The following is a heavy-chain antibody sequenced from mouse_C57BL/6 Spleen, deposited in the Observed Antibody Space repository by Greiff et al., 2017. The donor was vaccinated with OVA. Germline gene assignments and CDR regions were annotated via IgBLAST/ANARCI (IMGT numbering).Heavy chain of an antibody. CDR3: ARGGTGTYFDY. J-gene: IGHJ2*01. D-gene: IGHD4-1*01. Sequence: VHVKQSGPELVKPGASVKISCKASGYSFTDYNMNWVKQSNGKSLEWIGVLNPNYGTTSYNQKFKGKATLTVDQSSSTAYMQLNSLTSEDSAVYYCARGGTGTYFDYWGQGTTLTVSS. CDR2: LNPNYGTT. V-gene: IGHV1-39*01. CDR1: GYSFTDYN.